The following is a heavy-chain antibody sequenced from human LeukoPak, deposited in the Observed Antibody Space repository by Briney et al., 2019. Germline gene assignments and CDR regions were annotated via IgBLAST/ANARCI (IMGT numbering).Heavy chain of an antibody. Sequence: GGSLRLSCAASGFTFSSYAMSWVRQAPGKGLEWVSAISGSGGSTYYADSVKGRFTISRDNSKNTLYLQMNSLRAEDTAVYYCAKLGITIFGVVIYYFDYWGQGTLATVSS. V-gene: IGHV3-23*01. J-gene: IGHJ4*02. CDR2: ISGSGGST. CDR1: GFTFSSYA. CDR3: AKLGITIFGVVIYYFDY. D-gene: IGHD3-3*01.